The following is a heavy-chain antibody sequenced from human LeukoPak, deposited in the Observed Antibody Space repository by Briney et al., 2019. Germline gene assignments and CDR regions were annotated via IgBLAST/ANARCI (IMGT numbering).Heavy chain of an antibody. J-gene: IGHJ4*02. Sequence: ASVKVSCKASGYTFTSYDINWVRQATGQGLEWMGWINPNSGGTNYAQKFQGRVTMTRDTSISTAYMELSRLRSDDTAVYYCARAGVVRTILSDYWGQGTLVTVSS. D-gene: IGHD3-10*01. CDR3: ARAGVVRTILSDY. CDR2: INPNSGGT. CDR1: GYTFTSYD. V-gene: IGHV1-2*02.